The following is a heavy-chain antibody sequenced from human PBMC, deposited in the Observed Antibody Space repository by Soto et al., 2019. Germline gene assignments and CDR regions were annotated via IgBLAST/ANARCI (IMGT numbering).Heavy chain of an antibody. V-gene: IGHV3-21*01. CDR3: ARMATVIYDDAFDI. Sequence: GGSLRLSCAASGFTFSSYSMNWVRQAPGKGLEWVSSISSSSSYIYYADSVKGRFTISRDNAKNSLYLQMNSLRAEDTAVYYCARMATVIYDDAFDIWGQGTMVTVSS. CDR2: ISSSSSYI. CDR1: GFTFSSYS. J-gene: IGHJ3*02. D-gene: IGHD4-17*01.